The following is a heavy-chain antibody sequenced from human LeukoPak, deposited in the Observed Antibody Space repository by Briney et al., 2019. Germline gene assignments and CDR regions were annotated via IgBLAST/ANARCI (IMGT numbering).Heavy chain of an antibody. CDR3: AKGLGSGSYYDYYYGMDV. D-gene: IGHD1-26*01. J-gene: IGHJ6*02. Sequence: GGSLRLSCAASGFTFSSYAMSWVRQAPGKGLKWVSALSGSCGSTYYADSVKGRFTISRDNSKNTLYLQMNSLRAEDTAVYYCAKGLGSGSYYDYYYGMDVWGQGTTVTVSS. V-gene: IGHV3-23*01. CDR1: GFTFSSYA. CDR2: LSGSCGST.